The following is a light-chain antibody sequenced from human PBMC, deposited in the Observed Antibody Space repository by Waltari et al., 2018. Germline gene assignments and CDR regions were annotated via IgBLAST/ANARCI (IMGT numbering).Light chain of an antibody. J-gene: IGKJ1*01. CDR3: QQYYDTPWT. CDR2: WAS. V-gene: IGKV4-1*01. CDR1: QSVLSTSTGKSY. Sequence: EIVMAQSPDSLAVSLGERATINCGSSQSVLSTSTGKSYLAWYQQKPGQPPKLLIYWASTRESGVPDRFSGSGSGTDFTLTISSPQAEDVAVYYCQQYYDTPWTFGQGTKVEIK.